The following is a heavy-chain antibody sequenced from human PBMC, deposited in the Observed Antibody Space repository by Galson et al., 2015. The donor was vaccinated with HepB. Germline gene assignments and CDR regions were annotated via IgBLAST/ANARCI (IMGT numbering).Heavy chain of an antibody. V-gene: IGHV4-39*01. CDR1: GAFIDGTTYY. CDR2: IYFTGRV. D-gene: IGHD3-22*01. Sequence: SETLSLTCTVAGAFIDGTTYYWGWIRQSPGKGLEWMGSIYFTGRVYNNPSLKSRLTISVDTSRNQFSLRLRSVTAADTAIYYCAKSNGYWSVDYWTREPWSPSRQ. J-gene: IGHJ4*02. CDR3: AKSNGYWSVDY.